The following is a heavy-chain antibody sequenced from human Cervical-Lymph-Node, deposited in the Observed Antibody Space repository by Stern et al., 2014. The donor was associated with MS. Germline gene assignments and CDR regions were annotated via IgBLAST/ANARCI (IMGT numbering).Heavy chain of an antibody. Sequence: VQLVESGPGLVKPSETLSLTCTVSGGSINTYYWSWIRQPPGQGLEWIGWIYYSGSTNYNPSLKSRVTISMDTSKNQFSLKLTSVTAADTAVYYCARGGGRTYFDYWGQGTLDTVSS. CDR3: ARGGGRTYFDY. CDR1: GGSINTYY. V-gene: IGHV4-59*01. CDR2: IYYSGST. J-gene: IGHJ4*02. D-gene: IGHD3-16*01.